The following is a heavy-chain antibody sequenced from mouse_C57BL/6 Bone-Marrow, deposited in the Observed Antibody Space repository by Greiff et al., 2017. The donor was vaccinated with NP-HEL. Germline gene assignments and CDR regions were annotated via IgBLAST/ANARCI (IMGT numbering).Heavy chain of an antibody. CDR1: GYTFTDYY. J-gene: IGHJ4*01. Sequence: VQLHQSGPELVKPGASVKISCKASGYTFTDYYMNWVKQSHGKSLEWIGDINPNNGGTSYNQKFKGKATLTVDKSSSTAYMELRSLTSEDSAVYYCARSGSPYAMDYWGQGTSVTVSS. D-gene: IGHD6-2*01. CDR3: ARSGSPYAMDY. CDR2: INPNNGGT. V-gene: IGHV1-26*01.